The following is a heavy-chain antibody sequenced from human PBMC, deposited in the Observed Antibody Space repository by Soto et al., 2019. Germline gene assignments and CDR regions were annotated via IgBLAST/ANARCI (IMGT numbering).Heavy chain of an antibody. Sequence: QVQLQQPGPGLVTPSETLSLTCTVSGISIDNYYCSWIRQSAGKGLEWIGRIYSSGTTNYNPALKRRVTMSVDMSKSQFSLNVRSVTAADTAVYYCVRDVGGSGWFAPLGQGTLVTGSS. V-gene: IGHV4-4*07. CDR3: VRDVGGSGWFAP. J-gene: IGHJ5*02. CDR2: IYSSGTT. CDR1: GISIDNYY.